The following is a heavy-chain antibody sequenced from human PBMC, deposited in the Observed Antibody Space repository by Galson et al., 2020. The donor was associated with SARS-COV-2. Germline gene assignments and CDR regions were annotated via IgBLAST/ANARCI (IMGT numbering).Heavy chain of an antibody. V-gene: IGHV3-33*01. Sequence: GGSLRLSCKVSGFTFSSYGMHWVRQAPGKGLEWVALIWFDGSDKYYADSVKVRFTVSRDNNKNTLYLEMNSLRVEDTAVYYCARGLVVSDARGNNYDYYGMDVWGQGTTVTVSS. CDR2: IWFDGSDK. D-gene: IGHD3-16*01. CDR3: ARGLVVSDARGNNYDYYGMDV. J-gene: IGHJ6*02. CDR1: GFTFSSYG.